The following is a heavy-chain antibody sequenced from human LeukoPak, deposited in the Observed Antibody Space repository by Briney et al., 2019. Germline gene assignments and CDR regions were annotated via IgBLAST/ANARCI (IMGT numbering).Heavy chain of an antibody. Sequence: GESLKISGKGSGYTFTSYWIGWARQLPGKGLKWMGIIYPGDSDTRYSPSFQGQVTISADKSISTAYLQWSSLKASDTAMYYCARADVYGDYVGHDYWGQGTLVTVSS. J-gene: IGHJ4*02. D-gene: IGHD4-17*01. V-gene: IGHV5-51*01. CDR2: IYPGDSDT. CDR3: ARADVYGDYVGHDY. CDR1: GYTFTSYW.